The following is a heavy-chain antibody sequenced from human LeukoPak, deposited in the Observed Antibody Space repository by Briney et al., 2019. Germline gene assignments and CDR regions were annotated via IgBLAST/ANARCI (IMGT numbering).Heavy chain of an antibody. J-gene: IGHJ4*02. V-gene: IGHV1-2*02. CDR2: INPNNGGT. Sequence: ASVKVSCKASGYTFTSYYMHWVRQAPGQGLEWMGWINPNNGGTNYAQKFQGRVTMTRDTSISTAYMELKRLRSDDTAMYYCARDKYGSGSYYGYWGQGTLVTVSS. D-gene: IGHD3-10*01. CDR3: ARDKYGSGSYYGY. CDR1: GYTFTSYY.